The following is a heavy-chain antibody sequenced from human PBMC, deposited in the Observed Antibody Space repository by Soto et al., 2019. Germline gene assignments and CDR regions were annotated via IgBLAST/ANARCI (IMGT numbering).Heavy chain of an antibody. Sequence: QVQLQQWGAGLLKPSETLSLTCAVNGGSFNDYYWAWIRQPPGKGLEWIGEIYHSGNTYYNPSLESRVIMSVDTSEKQFSLRLNSVTAADTAMYYCARVRRGFNRESWSYWYNGMDVWGQGTTVTVS. CDR1: GGSFNDYY. J-gene: IGHJ6*02. CDR3: ARVRRGFNRESWSYWYNGMDV. CDR2: IYHSGNT. V-gene: IGHV4-34*02. D-gene: IGHD3-16*01.